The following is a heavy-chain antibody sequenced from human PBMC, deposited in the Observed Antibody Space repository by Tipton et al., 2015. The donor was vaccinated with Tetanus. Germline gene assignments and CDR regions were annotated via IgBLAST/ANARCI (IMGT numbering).Heavy chain of an antibody. CDR1: GYAFASYD. V-gene: IGHV1-8*01. CDR2: MNPNTGHA. D-gene: IGHD6-13*01. Sequence: QVQLVQSGPEVKKPGASVKVSCQAFGYAFASYDLNWVRQASGQGLEWLGYMNPNTGHAGYAQKFQGRVTMTSNISITTAYMELRNLRSDDTAVYYCARGNRGSSWYLWGQGTLVTVSS. J-gene: IGHJ4*02. CDR3: ARGNRGSSWYL.